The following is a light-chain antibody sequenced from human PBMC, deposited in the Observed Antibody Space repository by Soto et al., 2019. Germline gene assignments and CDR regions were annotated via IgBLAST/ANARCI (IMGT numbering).Light chain of an antibody. CDR1: QSISSY. V-gene: IGKV3D-15*01. CDR2: DAS. Sequence: TQSPATLSLSPGERVTLSCRASQSISSYLAWYQQKPGQASRLLIYDASNRATGIPARFSGSGSGTEFTLTITSLQSEDFAVYFCQQYNNLPPDTFGQGTKLEIK. CDR3: QQYNNLPPDT. J-gene: IGKJ2*01.